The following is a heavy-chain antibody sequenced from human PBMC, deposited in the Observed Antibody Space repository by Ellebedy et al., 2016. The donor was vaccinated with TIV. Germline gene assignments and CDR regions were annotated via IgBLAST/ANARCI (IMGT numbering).Heavy chain of an antibody. D-gene: IGHD3-10*01. CDR3: ARGVLLAGRGTFDY. CDR1: GYTFTTYY. V-gene: IGHV1-2*02. Sequence: AASVKFSCKASGYTFTTYYIHWMRQAPGQGLEWLGWIIPSSGGTNYAPKFQGRVAMTRDTSVSTAYMELTNLRSDDTAIYYCARGVLLAGRGTFDYWGQGALVTVSS. J-gene: IGHJ4*02. CDR2: IIPSSGGT.